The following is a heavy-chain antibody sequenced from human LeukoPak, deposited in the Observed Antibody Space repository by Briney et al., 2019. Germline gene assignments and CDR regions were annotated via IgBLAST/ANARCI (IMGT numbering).Heavy chain of an antibody. Sequence: GGSLRLSCAASGFTFSSYAMSWVRQAPGKGLEWVSAVGTSGANTHYADSVKGRFTISRDNSRNTLYLQMNSLRAEDTAVYYCAKRELDSGSYFFDYWGQGTLVTDSS. CDR2: VGTSGANT. CDR3: AKRELDSGSYFFDY. CDR1: GFTFSSYA. V-gene: IGHV3-23*01. J-gene: IGHJ4*02. D-gene: IGHD3-10*01.